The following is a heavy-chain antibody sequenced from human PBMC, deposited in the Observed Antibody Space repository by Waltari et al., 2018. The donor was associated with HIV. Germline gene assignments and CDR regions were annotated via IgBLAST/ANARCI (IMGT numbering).Heavy chain of an antibody. CDR3: VKERGPFNGFDI. CDR1: GVTLRTDG. CDR2: IWSDGYNK. D-gene: IGHD3-16*01. Sequence: QAYLVASGGGVVQPWGPMIPPCAALGVTLRTDGMHWVRQAPGKGLEWVAVIWSDGYNKFYADSVRGRFTFSRDNSKYTLSLQMNSLRAEDTALYYCVKERGPFNGFDIWGQGTMVTVSS. V-gene: IGHV3-33*06. J-gene: IGHJ3*02.